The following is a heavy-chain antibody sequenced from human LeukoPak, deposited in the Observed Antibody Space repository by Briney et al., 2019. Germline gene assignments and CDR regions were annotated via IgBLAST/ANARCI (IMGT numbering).Heavy chain of an antibody. D-gene: IGHD7-27*01. CDR3: ARDRAGGTGGFDY. CDR2: IYHSGST. V-gene: IGHV4-4*02. CDR1: GFTFSSYSM. J-gene: IGHJ4*02. Sequence: PGGSLRLSCAASGFTFSSYSMNWVRQPPGKGLEWIGEIYHSGSTNYNPSLKSRVTISVDKSKNQFSLKLSSVTAADTAVYYCARDRAGGTGGFDYWGQGTLVTVSS.